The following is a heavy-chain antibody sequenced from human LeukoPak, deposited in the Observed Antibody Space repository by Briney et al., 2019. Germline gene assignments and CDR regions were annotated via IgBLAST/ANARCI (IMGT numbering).Heavy chain of an antibody. D-gene: IGHD2-15*01. Sequence: SETLSLTCTVSGGSISSYYWSWTRQPPGKGLEWIGYIYYSGSTNYNPSLKSRVTISVDTSKNQFSLKLSSVTAADTAVYYCARELFYGMDVWGQGTTVTVSS. J-gene: IGHJ6*02. V-gene: IGHV4-59*01. CDR2: IYYSGST. CDR1: GGSISSYY. CDR3: ARELFYGMDV.